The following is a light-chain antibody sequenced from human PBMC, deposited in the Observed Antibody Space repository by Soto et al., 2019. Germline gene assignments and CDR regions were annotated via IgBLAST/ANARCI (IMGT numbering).Light chain of an antibody. J-gene: IGKJ1*01. CDR3: QQYNDWPLT. V-gene: IGKV3-15*01. CDR1: QSISSN. Sequence: EIVLTQSPGILSLSPGEIATLSFRASQSISSNLAWYQQKPGQAPRLLIYRASTRATGIPARFSGTGSGTEFTLTISSLQSEDFALYYCQQYNDWPLTFGQGTKVDIK. CDR2: RAS.